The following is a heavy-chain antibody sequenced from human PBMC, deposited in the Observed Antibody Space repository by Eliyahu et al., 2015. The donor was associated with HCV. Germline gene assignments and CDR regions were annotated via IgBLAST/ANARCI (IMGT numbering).Heavy chain of an antibody. J-gene: IGHJ3*01. CDR3: AKDREDRQLKKESTRMQWLPPLDASDV. V-gene: IGHV3-23*01. D-gene: IGHD6-19*01. Sequence: EVQLLESGGGLVQPGGSLRLSCAASGFTFSTSAXXWVRQAPGKGLGWVSAIRGSGGGTYYADSVKGRFTISRDYSKSTLFLQMNSLRVEDTAVYYCAKDREDRQLKKESTRMQWLPPLDASDVWGPGTMVTVSS. CDR2: IRGSGGGT. CDR1: GFTFSTSA.